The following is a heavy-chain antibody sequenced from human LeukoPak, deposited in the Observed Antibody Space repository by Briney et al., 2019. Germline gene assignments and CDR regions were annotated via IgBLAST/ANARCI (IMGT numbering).Heavy chain of an antibody. V-gene: IGHV3-30*03. D-gene: IGHD6-19*01. CDR2: ISYDGSNK. CDR1: GFTFSSYG. J-gene: IGHJ4*02. CDR3: AREGPLNSSGWGPTPGYFDY. Sequence: GRSLRLSCAASGFTFSSYGMHRVRQAPGKGLEWVAVISYDGSNKYYADSVKGRFTISRDNSKNTLYLQMNSLRAEDTAVYYCAREGPLNSSGWGPTPGYFDYWGQGTLVTVSS.